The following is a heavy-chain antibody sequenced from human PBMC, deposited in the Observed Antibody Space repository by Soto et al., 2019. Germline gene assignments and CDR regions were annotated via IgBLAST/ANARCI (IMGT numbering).Heavy chain of an antibody. CDR3: QRDYDCYGINV. CDR1: GGSFSGYY. J-gene: IGHJ6*02. Sequence: QVQLQQWGAGLLKPSETLSLTCAVYGGSFSGYYWSWIRPPPGKGLEWIGEINHSGRTNYNQSLKSLVTISVDTSKNQFSLKRSSVTATDTAVYYCQRDYDCYGINVWGQGTT. CDR2: INHSGRT. V-gene: IGHV4-34*01. D-gene: IGHD3-3*01.